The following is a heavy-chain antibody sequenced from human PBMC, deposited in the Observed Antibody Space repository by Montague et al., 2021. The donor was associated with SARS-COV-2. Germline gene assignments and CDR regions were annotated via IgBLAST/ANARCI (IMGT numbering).Heavy chain of an antibody. V-gene: IGHV4-31*03. Sequence: TLSLTCTVSGGSISSGGYYWSWIRQHPGKGLEWIGYIYYSGSTYYXPCLKSRVTISVDTSKNQFSLKLSSVTAADTAVYYCARDVGWYSSSWFDYWGQGTLVTVSS. CDR2: IYYSGST. J-gene: IGHJ4*02. CDR3: ARDVGWYSSSWFDY. CDR1: GGSISSGGYY. D-gene: IGHD6-13*01.